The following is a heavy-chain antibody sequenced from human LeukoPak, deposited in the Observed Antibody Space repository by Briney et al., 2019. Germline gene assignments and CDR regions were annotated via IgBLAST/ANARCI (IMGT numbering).Heavy chain of an antibody. J-gene: IGHJ4*02. CDR1: GFTFDDYA. CDR3: AKKAEDDYVWGSYRYQSGSYYFDY. CDR2: ISGSGGST. Sequence: GGSLRLSCAASGFTFDDYAMHCVRQAPGKGLEWVSAISGSGGSTYYADSVKGRFTISRDNSKNTLYLQMNSLRAEDTAVYYCAKKAEDDYVWGSYRYQSGSYYFDYWGQGTLVTVSS. D-gene: IGHD3-16*02. V-gene: IGHV3-23*01.